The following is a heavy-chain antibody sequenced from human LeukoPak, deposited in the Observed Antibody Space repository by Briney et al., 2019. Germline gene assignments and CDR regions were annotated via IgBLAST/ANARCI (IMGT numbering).Heavy chain of an antibody. J-gene: IGHJ5*02. D-gene: IGHD2-2*01. Sequence: PSETLSLTCAVYGGSFSGYYWGWIRQPPGKGLEWIGEINHSGSTNYNPSLKSRVTISVDTSKNQFSLKLSSVTAADTAVYYCARGDCSSTSCYFSWFDPWGQGTLVTVSS. CDR3: ARGDCSSTSCYFSWFDP. V-gene: IGHV4-34*01. CDR1: GGSFSGYY. CDR2: INHSGST.